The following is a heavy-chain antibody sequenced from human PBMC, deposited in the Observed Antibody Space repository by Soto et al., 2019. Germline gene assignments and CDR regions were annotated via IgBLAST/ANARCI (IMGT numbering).Heavy chain of an antibody. V-gene: IGHV3-66*01. Sequence: GGSLRLSCAASGFTVSSNYMSWVRQAPGKGLEWVSVIYSGGTTYYADSVKGRFTISRDNSKNTLYLQMNSLRAEDTAVYYCARDTEFVTMIVVGYDDYGMDVWGQGTTVTVSS. D-gene: IGHD3-22*01. CDR2: IYSGGTT. CDR1: GFTVSSNY. CDR3: ARDTEFVTMIVVGYDDYGMDV. J-gene: IGHJ6*02.